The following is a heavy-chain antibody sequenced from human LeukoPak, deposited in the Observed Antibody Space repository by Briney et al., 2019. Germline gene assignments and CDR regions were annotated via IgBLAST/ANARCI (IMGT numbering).Heavy chain of an antibody. CDR1: GFTFSSYS. CDR2: VSSSSSYI. J-gene: IGHJ3*02. Sequence: PGGSLRLSCAASGFTFSSYSMTWVRQAPGKGLEWVSSVSSSSSYIYYADSVKGRFTISRDNAKNSLYLQMNSLRAEDTAVYYCARDGPYCGGDCYSYAFDIWGQGTMVTASS. V-gene: IGHV3-21*01. D-gene: IGHD2-21*02. CDR3: ARDGPYCGGDCYSYAFDI.